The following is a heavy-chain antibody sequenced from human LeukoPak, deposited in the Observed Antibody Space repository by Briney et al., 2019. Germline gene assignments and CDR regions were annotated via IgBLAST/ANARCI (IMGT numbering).Heavy chain of an antibody. D-gene: IGHD2-2*02. J-gene: IGHJ3*02. V-gene: IGHV3-7*01. CDR3: ARGWGDCTTVSCYTGGDVFDM. Sequence: PGGSLRLSCVASGFTFSSYWMSWVRQAPGKGLERVANIKQDGSEKYYVHSVKGRFTISRDNAKNSLFLQMNSLRAEDTAVYYCARGWGDCTTVSCYTGGDVFDMWGQGTMVTVSS. CDR2: IKQDGSEK. CDR1: GFTFSSYW.